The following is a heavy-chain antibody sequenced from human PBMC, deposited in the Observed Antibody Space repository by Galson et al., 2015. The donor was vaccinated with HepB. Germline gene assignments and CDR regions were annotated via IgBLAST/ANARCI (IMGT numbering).Heavy chain of an antibody. Sequence: SVKVSCKASGYTFTSYYMHWVRQAPGQGLEWMGIINPSGGSTSYAQKFQGRVTMTRDTSTSTVYMELSSLRSEDTAVYYCARDLFSSGDYSSSWYLGAFDYWGQGTLVTVSS. CDR3: ARDLFSSGDYSSSWYLGAFDY. CDR2: INPSGGST. V-gene: IGHV1-46*01. J-gene: IGHJ4*02. CDR1: GYTFTSYY. D-gene: IGHD6-13*01.